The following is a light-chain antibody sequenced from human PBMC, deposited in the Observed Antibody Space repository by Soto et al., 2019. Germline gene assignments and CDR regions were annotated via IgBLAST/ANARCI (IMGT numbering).Light chain of an antibody. Sequence: EIVMTQSPATLSVSRGERATLSCRASQSVSSNLAWYQQKPGQAPRLLIYGASTRATGIPARFSGSGSGTEFTLTISSLQSEDSAVYYCQQYNNWPPMAFGQGTKVEIK. CDR2: GAS. V-gene: IGKV3-15*01. J-gene: IGKJ1*01. CDR1: QSVSSN. CDR3: QQYNNWPPMA.